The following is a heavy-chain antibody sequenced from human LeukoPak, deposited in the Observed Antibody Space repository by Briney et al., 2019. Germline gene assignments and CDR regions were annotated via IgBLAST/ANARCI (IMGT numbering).Heavy chain of an antibody. CDR3: ARRAMVRGVIRFDY. CDR2: INHSGST. V-gene: IGHV4-34*01. CDR1: GGSISSYY. D-gene: IGHD3-10*01. J-gene: IGHJ4*02. Sequence: SETLSLTCTVSGGSISSYYWSWIRQPPGKGLEWIGEINHSGSTNYNPSLKSRVTISVDTSKNQFSLKLSSVTAADTAVYYCARRAMVRGVIRFDYWGQGTLVTVSS.